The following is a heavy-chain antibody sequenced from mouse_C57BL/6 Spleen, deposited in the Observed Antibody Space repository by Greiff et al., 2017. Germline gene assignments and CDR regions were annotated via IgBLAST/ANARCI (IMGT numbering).Heavy chain of an antibody. V-gene: IGHV1-80*01. CDR3: ARIYDDYDAWFAY. Sequence: QVQLQQSGAELVKPGASVKISCKASGYAFSSYWMNWVKQRPGQGLEWIGQIYPGDGDTNYNGKFKGKATLTADKSSSTAYMQLSSLTSEDSAVYFCARIYDDYDAWFAYWGQGTLVTVSA. D-gene: IGHD2-4*01. CDR1: GYAFSSYW. J-gene: IGHJ3*01. CDR2: IYPGDGDT.